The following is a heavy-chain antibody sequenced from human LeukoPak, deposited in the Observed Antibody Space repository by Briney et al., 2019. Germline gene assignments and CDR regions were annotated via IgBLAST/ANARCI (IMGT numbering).Heavy chain of an antibody. CDR3: AKDQSPVVGATTLSGSFDY. Sequence: GRSLRLSCAASGFTFDDYAMHWVRQAPGKGLEWVSGISWNSGSIGYADSVKGRFTISRDNAKNSLYLQMNSLRAEDMALYYCAKDQSPVVGATTLSGSFDYWGQGTLVTASS. J-gene: IGHJ4*02. CDR1: GFTFDDYA. V-gene: IGHV3-9*03. D-gene: IGHD1-26*01. CDR2: ISWNSGSI.